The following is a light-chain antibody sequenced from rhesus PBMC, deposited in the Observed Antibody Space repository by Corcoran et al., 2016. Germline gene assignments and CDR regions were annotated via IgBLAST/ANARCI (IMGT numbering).Light chain of an antibody. CDR2: ISS. V-gene: IGKV1-25*01. CDR3: QQHNSYPRT. CDR1: QGITKY. J-gene: IGKJ1*01. Sequence: DIQMTQSPSSLSASVGDTVTITCQASQGITKYLSWFQKKPGKAPKLLIYISSTLQSGVPSRFSGSGSGTDFTLTISNLQPEDFATYYCQQHNSYPRTFGQGTKVEIK.